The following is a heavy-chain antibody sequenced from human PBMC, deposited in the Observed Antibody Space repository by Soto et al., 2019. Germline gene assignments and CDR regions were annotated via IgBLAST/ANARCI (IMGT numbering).Heavy chain of an antibody. CDR3: ARGPPRGSGSWNGADFLDP. CDR2: TRNKAFRYTT. J-gene: IGHJ5*02. V-gene: IGHV3-72*01. CDR1: GFTFSDHY. Sequence: GGSLRLSCAASGFTFSDHYMDWVRQAPGKGLEWVGRTRNKAFRYTTEYAASVKGRFTISRDDSRNSLYLQMNSLKTEDTAVYYCARGPPRGSGSWNGADFLDPWGQGTLVTVSS. D-gene: IGHD3-10*01.